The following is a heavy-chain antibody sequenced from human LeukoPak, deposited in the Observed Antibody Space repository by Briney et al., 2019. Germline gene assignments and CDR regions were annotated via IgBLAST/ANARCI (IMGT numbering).Heavy chain of an antibody. CDR1: GFTFSTYW. CDR3: ATQDGYDNSGHYGY. J-gene: IGHJ4*02. D-gene: IGHD3-22*01. V-gene: IGHV3-30*03. CDR2: ISYDGSNK. Sequence: PGGSLRLSCAASGFTFSTYWMHWVRQAPGKGLVWVAVISYDGSNKYFADSVKGRFTISRDNSKNTLYLQMNSLRAEDTAVYYCATQDGYDNSGHYGYWGQGTLVTVSS.